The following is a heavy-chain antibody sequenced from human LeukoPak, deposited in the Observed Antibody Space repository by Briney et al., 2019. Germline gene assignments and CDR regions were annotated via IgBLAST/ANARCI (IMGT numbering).Heavy chain of an antibody. CDR2: IFLIGST. V-gene: IGHV4-59*02. CDR3: ARTMVVVRCAPTFYYYYGMDV. Sequence: SACLSLTWTMAGASVSSSYWSCTRHPPGKGLGWLRLIFLIGSTNYNPSLKSLVTISVDTSKNQFSLKLSSVTAAGTAVYYCARTMVVVRCAPTFYYYYGMDVWGQGTTVTVSS. CDR1: GASVSSSY. D-gene: IGHD2-2*01. J-gene: IGHJ6*02.